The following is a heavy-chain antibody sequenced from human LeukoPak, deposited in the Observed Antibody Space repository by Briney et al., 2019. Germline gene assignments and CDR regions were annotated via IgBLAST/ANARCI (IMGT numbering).Heavy chain of an antibody. J-gene: IGHJ4*02. CDR1: AFTLSDHY. D-gene: IGHD1-1*01. V-gene: IGHV3-11*05. CDR3: ARVQLERLGY. Sequence: GGSLRLSCAASAFTLSDHYMSWVRQAPGKGLEWVSYIGGSSSYTNYADSVEGRFTISRDTAKNSLFLQMNSLRVEDTAVYYCARVQLERLGYWGQGTLVTVSS. CDR2: IGGSSSYT.